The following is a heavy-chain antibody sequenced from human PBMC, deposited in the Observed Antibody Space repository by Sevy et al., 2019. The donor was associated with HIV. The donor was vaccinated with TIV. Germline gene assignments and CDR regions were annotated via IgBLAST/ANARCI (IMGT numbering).Heavy chain of an antibody. D-gene: IGHD4-17*01. CDR3: ARPRANYVDHYFFYAMDV. Sequence: GGSLRLSCTASGFAFTNYYAMHWVRQAPGKGLEWVALISYHGSDKFYADSVKGRFTITRDNFKNTLYLQMNGLTTENTAVYYCARPRANYVDHYFFYAMDVWGQGTTVTVSS. J-gene: IGHJ6*02. V-gene: IGHV3-30-3*01. CDR2: ISYHGSDK. CDR1: GFAFTNYYA.